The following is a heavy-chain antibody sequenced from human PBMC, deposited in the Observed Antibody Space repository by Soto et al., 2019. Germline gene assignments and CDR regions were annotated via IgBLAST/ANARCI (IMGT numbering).Heavy chain of an antibody. V-gene: IGHV1-69*01. Sequence: QVQLVQSGAEVKKPGSSVKVSCKASGGTFSSYAISWVRQAPGQGLEWMGVSIPIFGTANYAQKFQGRVTITADESTSTPYMELSSLRSEDTAVYYCACGYSYGACMDVWGQGTTVTVSS. CDR3: ACGYSYGACMDV. CDR2: SIPIFGTA. D-gene: IGHD5-18*01. CDR1: GGTFSSYA. J-gene: IGHJ6*02.